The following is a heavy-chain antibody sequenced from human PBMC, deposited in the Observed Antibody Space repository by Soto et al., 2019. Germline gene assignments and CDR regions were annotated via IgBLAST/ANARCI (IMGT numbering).Heavy chain of an antibody. Sequence: GASLWVSFRTAAGSVSSYVISWVGQAPGQGLEWMGGIIPIFGTANYAQKFQGRVTITADESTSTAYMELSSLRSEDTAVYYCARDHPRIAAAGTRGPWGQGTLVTVSS. D-gene: IGHD6-13*01. J-gene: IGHJ5*02. CDR1: AGSVSSYV. V-gene: IGHV1-69*01. CDR3: ARDHPRIAAAGTRGP. CDR2: IIPIFGTA.